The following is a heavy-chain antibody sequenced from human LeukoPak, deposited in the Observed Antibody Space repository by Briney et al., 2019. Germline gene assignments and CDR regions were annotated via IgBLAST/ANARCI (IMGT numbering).Heavy chain of an antibody. CDR1: GYTFTSYG. J-gene: IGHJ4*02. Sequence: ASVKVSCKASGYTFTSYGISWVRQAPGQGLEWMGWISPYNGNTNYAQKLQGRVTMTTGTSTTTAYMELRSLRSDDTAVYYCAREMATIVNQFDYWGQGTLVTVSS. D-gene: IGHD5-24*01. V-gene: IGHV1-18*01. CDR2: ISPYNGNT. CDR3: AREMATIVNQFDY.